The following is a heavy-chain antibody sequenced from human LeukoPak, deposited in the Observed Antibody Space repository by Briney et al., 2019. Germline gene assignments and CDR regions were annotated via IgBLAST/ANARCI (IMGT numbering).Heavy chain of an antibody. Sequence: SETLSLTCTVSGGSISSSSYYWGWIRQPRGKGLEWIGSIYYSGSTYYNPSLKSRVTISVDTSKNQFSLRLSSVTAADTAVYYCARHRGSSSLFDYWGQGTLVTVSS. CDR1: GGSISSSSYY. V-gene: IGHV4-39*01. CDR2: IYYSGST. D-gene: IGHD6-6*01. CDR3: ARHRGSSSLFDY. J-gene: IGHJ4*02.